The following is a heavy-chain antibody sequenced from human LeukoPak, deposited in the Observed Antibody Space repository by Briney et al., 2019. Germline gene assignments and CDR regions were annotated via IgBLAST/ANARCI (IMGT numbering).Heavy chain of an antibody. CDR2: INPNSGGT. V-gene: IGHV1-2*02. D-gene: IGHD7-27*01. J-gene: IGHJ4*02. CDR3: ARVPGDDYYFDY. Sequence: ASVNVSCKASGYTFTGYYMHWVRQAPGQGLEWMGWINPNSGGTNYAQKFQVRVTMTRDTSISTAYMELSRLRTDDTAVYYCARVPGDDYYFDYWGQGTLVTVSS. CDR1: GYTFTGYY.